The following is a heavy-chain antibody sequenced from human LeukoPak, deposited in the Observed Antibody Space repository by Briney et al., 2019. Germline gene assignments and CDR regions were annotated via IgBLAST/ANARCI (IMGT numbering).Heavy chain of an antibody. Sequence: ASVKVSCKASGYTFTNYYIHWVRQAPGQGLEWMGWISAYNGNTNYAQKLQGRVSMTTDTSKSTAYMELRSLRSDDTAVDYCSRGEVATILASWFDPWGQGTLVTVSS. CDR2: ISAYNGNT. CDR1: GYTFTNYY. V-gene: IGHV1-18*04. D-gene: IGHD5-12*01. CDR3: SRGEVATILASWFDP. J-gene: IGHJ5*02.